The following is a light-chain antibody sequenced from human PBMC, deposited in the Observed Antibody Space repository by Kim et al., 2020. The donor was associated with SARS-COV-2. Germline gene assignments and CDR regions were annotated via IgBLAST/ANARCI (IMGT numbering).Light chain of an antibody. CDR2: AAS. Sequence: ASVGDRVTFSCRASQGITDSLAWFQQKPGKAPQSLIYAASSLQSGVPSKFSGSGSGTDFTLTISSLQPEDFATYYCQQYKYYPFTFGGGTKVDIK. V-gene: IGKV1-16*02. J-gene: IGKJ4*01. CDR3: QQYKYYPFT. CDR1: QGITDS.